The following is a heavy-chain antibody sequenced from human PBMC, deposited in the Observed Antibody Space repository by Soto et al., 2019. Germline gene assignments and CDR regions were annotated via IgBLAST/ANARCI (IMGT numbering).Heavy chain of an antibody. D-gene: IGHD3-10*01. CDR3: AREGIPTVRDV. J-gene: IGHJ6*04. CDR2: IKQDGSEK. Sequence: GGSLRLSCAASGFTFSSYGMSWVRQAPGKGQEWVANIKQDGSEKYYVDSVKGRFTISRDNAKNSLYLQMNSLRAEDTAGYYYAREGIPTVRDVGAKGPTVTVSS. CDR1: GFTFSSYG. V-gene: IGHV3-7*01.